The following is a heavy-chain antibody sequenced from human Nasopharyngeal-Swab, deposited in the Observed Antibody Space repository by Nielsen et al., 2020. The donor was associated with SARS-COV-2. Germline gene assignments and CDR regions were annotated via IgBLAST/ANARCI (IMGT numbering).Heavy chain of an antibody. V-gene: IGHV1-69*06. J-gene: IGHJ3*02. CDR3: ARAPGGIQLWLPYRDAFDI. CDR1: GGTFSSYA. Sequence: SVKVSCKASGGTFSSYAISWVRQAPGQGLEWMGGIILIFDTANYAQKFQGRVTITADKSTSTAYMELSSLRSEDTAVYYCARAPGGIQLWLPYRDAFDIWGQGTMVTVSS. D-gene: IGHD5-18*01. CDR2: IILIFDTA.